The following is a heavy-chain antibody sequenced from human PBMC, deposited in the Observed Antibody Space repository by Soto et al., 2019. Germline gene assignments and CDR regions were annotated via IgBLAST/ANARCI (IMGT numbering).Heavy chain of an antibody. CDR2: ISAHNGNT. D-gene: IGHD2-15*01. Sequence: VSVKVSCKASGYTFINYGVSWVRQAPGQGLEWMGWISAHNGNTKSAQKLQGRVTMTTDTSTSTAYMDLRSLRPDDTAVYYCARDVREISGAYYYYGMDVWGQGTTVTVSS. V-gene: IGHV1-18*01. CDR3: ARDVREISGAYYYYGMDV. J-gene: IGHJ6*02. CDR1: GYTFINYG.